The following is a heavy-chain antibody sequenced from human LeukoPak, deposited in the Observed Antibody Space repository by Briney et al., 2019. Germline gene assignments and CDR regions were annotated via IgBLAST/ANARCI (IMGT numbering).Heavy chain of an antibody. CDR3: ARELNRDGFDP. J-gene: IGHJ5*02. CDR1: GGTFSSYA. D-gene: IGHD1-14*01. Sequence: ASVKVSCKASGGTFSSYAISWVRQAPGQGPEWMGWMNPNSGKKGYAQKFQGRVTMTRNTSISTAYMELSSLRSEDTAVYYCARELNRDGFDPWGQGTLVTVSS. V-gene: IGHV1-8*02. CDR2: MNPNSGKK.